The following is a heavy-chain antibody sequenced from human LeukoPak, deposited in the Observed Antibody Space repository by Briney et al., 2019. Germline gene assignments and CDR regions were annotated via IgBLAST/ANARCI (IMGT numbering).Heavy chain of an antibody. D-gene: IGHD6-13*01. CDR3: ARVEAAARSFDY. CDR2: INHSGST. CDR1: GGSISSTNW. J-gene: IGHJ4*02. V-gene: IGHV4-4*02. Sequence: SETLSLTCAVFGGSISSTNWWSWVRQPPGKGLEWIGEINHSGSTNYNPSLKSRVTISVDTSKNQFSLKLSSVTAADTAVYYCARVEAAARSFDYWGQGTLVTVSS.